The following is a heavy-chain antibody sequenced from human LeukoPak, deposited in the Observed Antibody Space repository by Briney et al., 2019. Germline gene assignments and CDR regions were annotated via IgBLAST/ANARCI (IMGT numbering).Heavy chain of an antibody. J-gene: IGHJ4*02. CDR1: GFTFSDYY. CDR3: ASGDYDFWSARP. Sequence: GGSLRLSCAASGFTFSDYYMSWIRQAPGKGLEWVSYISSSGSTIYYADSVKGRFTISRDNAKNPLYLQMNSLRAEDTAVYYCASGDYDFWSARPWGQGTLVTVSS. V-gene: IGHV3-11*04. CDR2: ISSSGSTI. D-gene: IGHD3-3*01.